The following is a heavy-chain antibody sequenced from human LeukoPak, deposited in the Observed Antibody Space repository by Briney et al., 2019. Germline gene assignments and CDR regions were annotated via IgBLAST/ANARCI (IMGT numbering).Heavy chain of an antibody. J-gene: IGHJ4*02. CDR3: AKARNFGYGEPFDY. CDR1: GFTFSSYA. CDR2: TSGSGGST. D-gene: IGHD5-18*01. V-gene: IGHV3-23*01. Sequence: PGGSLRLSCAASGFTFSSYAMSWVRQAPGKGLEWVSATSGSGGSTYYADSVKGRFTISRDKSRNTLFLQINSLRDDDTAVYYCAKARNFGYGEPFDYWSQGTLVTVSS.